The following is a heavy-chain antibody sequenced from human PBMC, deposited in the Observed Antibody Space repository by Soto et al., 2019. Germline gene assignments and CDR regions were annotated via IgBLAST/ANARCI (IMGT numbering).Heavy chain of an antibody. Sequence: QVQLVQSGAEVKKPGSSVRVSCKASGASYSDYAIAWVRQAPGQGLEWMGGIIPKFSPSKYAQKFHGRLTITADESTSTAYMELNSLTYDDTAVYYCARRMTTVLDFWGQGTLVTVSS. CDR3: ARRMTTVLDF. J-gene: IGHJ4*02. V-gene: IGHV1-69*01. CDR1: GASYSDYA. CDR2: IIPKFSPS. D-gene: IGHD4-17*01.